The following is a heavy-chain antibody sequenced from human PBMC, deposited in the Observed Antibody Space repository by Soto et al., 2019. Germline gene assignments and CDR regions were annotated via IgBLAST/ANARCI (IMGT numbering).Heavy chain of an antibody. J-gene: IGHJ4*02. D-gene: IGHD1-26*01. CDR1: GGSISSYY. CDR3: DRALIVERVVPFDY. CDR2: IYYSFST. Sequence: SSETLSLTCTVSGGSISSYYWIWIRQPPVNGLEFIGYIYYSFSTDYNPSLKSRFTISLYRSKNDFSLKLISFTAADTAVYYCDRALIVERVVPFDYWGQGTLVTVSS. V-gene: IGHV4-59*08.